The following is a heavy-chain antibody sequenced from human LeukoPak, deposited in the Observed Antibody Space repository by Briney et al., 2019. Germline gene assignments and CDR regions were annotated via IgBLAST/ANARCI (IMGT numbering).Heavy chain of an antibody. V-gene: IGHV3-21*01. D-gene: IGHD6-6*01. Sequence: GGSLRLSCAASGFTFSSYIMNSVRPAPGKGVEWVSSISSSSSYIYYADSVKGRFTISRDNAKNSLYLQMNSLRAEDTAVYYCARDPNVALAARPEGVDYWGQGTLVTVSS. CDR1: GFTFSSYI. CDR3: ARDPNVALAARPEGVDY. CDR2: ISSSSSYI. J-gene: IGHJ4*02.